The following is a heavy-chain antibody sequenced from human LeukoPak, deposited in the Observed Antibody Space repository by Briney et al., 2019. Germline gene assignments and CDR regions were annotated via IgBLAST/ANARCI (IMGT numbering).Heavy chain of an antibody. CDR3: ARVMVSGWYTALHY. CDR1: GFTFNNYW. CDR2: INNDGSST. V-gene: IGHV3-74*01. J-gene: IGHJ4*02. D-gene: IGHD6-19*01. Sequence: PGGSLRLSCEGSGFTFNNYWMHWVRQVPGEGLVWVSHINNDGSSTSYADSVKGRFTVSRDNAKNTLYLLMSNLRAEDTAIYYCARVMVSGWYTALHYWGQGILVSVSS.